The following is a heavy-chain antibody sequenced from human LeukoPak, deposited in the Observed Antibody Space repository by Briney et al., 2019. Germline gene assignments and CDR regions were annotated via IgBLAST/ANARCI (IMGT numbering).Heavy chain of an antibody. V-gene: IGHV3-21*05. J-gene: IGHJ4*02. CDR1: GFIYSNYG. D-gene: IGHD3-22*01. CDR2: ISGSGTYI. CDR3: ARGHSSGYYPKY. Sequence: GGSLRLSCAASGFIYSNYGMNWVRQAPGKGLEWVSYISGSGTYIDYSDSVKGRFTISRDNAKNSLYLQMSSLRAEDTAVYYCARGHSSGYYPKYWGQGTLVTVSS.